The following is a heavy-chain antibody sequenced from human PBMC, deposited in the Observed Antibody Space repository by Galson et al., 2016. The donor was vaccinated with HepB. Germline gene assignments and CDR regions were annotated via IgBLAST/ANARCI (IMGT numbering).Heavy chain of an antibody. J-gene: IGHJ4*02. CDR3: ARNNDGYDY. CDR2: INSNGDSA. CDR1: GFTFSNSA. D-gene: IGHD5-24*01. V-gene: IGHV3-64*01. Sequence: SLRLSCPASGFTFSNSALHWVRQAPGRGLASVSAINSNGDSAYYGNSVKGRFTVSRDNSKNTLYLHMGSLRAEDLAVYYGARNNDGYDYWGQGTLVTVSS.